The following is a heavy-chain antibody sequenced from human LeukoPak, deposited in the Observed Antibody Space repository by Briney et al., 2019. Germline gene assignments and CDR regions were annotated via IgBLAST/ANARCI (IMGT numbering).Heavy chain of an antibody. D-gene: IGHD3-16*01. CDR2: IHSTGSA. V-gene: IGHV4-4*07. J-gene: IGHJ6*03. Sequence: SETLSLTCTVSGDSISTYYWTWVRQPAGQGLEWIGRIHSTGSANYNPSLKSRVTMSTDTSNNRFSLKLTFVTAADTAAYYCARGRGYGLYYMDVWGKGTTVTVSS. CDR3: ARGRGYGLYYMDV. CDR1: GDSISTYY.